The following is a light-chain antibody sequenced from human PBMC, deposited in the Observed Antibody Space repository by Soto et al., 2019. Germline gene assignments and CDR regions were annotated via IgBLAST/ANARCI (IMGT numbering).Light chain of an antibody. CDR3: QQYGSSPLT. Sequence: ELVLTQSPGTLSLSPGERATLSCRASQTVNNNYLSWYQQIPGQAPRLLISGASGRATGTPDRFSGSASGTDFTHTISRLEPEYFEVYYCQQYGSSPLTFGGGTKV. CDR2: GAS. J-gene: IGKJ4*01. CDR1: QTVNNNY. V-gene: IGKV3-20*01.